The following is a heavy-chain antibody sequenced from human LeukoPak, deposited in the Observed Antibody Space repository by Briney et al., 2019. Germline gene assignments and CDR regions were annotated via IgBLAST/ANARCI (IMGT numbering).Heavy chain of an antibody. CDR3: ARHGYYDSSEWSDP. CDR2: IYHSGST. V-gene: IGHV4-30-2*01. Sequence: PSETLSLTCTVSGGSISSGGYYWSWIRQPPGKGLEWIGYIYHSGSTYYNPSLKSRVTISVDTSKNQFSLKLSSVTAADTAVYYCARHGYYDSSEWSDPWGQGTLVTVSS. CDR1: GGSISSGGYY. D-gene: IGHD3-22*01. J-gene: IGHJ5*02.